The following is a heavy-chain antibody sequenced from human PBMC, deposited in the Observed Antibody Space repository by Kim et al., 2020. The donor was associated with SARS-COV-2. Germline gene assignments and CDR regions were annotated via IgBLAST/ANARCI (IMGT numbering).Heavy chain of an antibody. J-gene: IGHJ6*02. CDR1: GFTFSSYG. CDR3: GAYRYYYYSLDV. CDR2: ISYDGSNK. D-gene: IGHD3-16*01. Sequence: GGSLRLSCAASGFTFSSYGMHWVRQAPGKGLEWVAVISYDGSNKYYADSVKGRFTISSANSNNTMSLHMHSMRAEATDVYYCGAYRYYYYSLDVWGQGA. V-gene: IGHV3-30*03.